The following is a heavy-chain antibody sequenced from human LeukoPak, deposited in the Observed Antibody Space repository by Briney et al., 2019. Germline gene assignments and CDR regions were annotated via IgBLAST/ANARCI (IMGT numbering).Heavy chain of an antibody. CDR1: GFTFSSYA. J-gene: IGHJ4*02. CDR3: TTLAAAGTGFDY. D-gene: IGHD6-13*01. Sequence: GGSLRLSCAASGFTFSSYAMSWVRQAPGKGLEWVSAISGSGGSTYYADSVKGRFTISRDNSKNTLYLQMNSLRAEDTAVYYCTTLAAAGTGFDYWGQGTLVTVSS. CDR2: ISGSGGST. V-gene: IGHV3-23*01.